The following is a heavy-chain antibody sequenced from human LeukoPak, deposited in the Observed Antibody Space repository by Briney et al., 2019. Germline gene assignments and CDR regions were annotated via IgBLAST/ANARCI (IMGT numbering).Heavy chain of an antibody. V-gene: IGHV4-39*01. J-gene: IGHJ4*02. D-gene: IGHD3-16*02. CDR2: IYYSGST. Sequence: SETLSLTCTVSGGSISSSSYYWGWIRQPPGKGLEWIGSIYYSGSTYYNPSLKSRVTISVDTSKNQFSLKLSSVTAADTAAYYCASWGITFGGVIAIGNYWGQGTLVTVSS. CDR3: ASWGITFGGVIAIGNY. CDR1: GGSISSSSYY.